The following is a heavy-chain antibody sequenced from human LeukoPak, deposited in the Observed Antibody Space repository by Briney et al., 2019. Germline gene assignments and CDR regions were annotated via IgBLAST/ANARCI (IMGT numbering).Heavy chain of an antibody. Sequence: GGSLRLSCAASGFTFSSYWMSWVHQAPGKGLEWVANIKQDGSEKYYVDSVKGRFTISRDNAKNSLYLQMNSLRAEDTAVYYCATRSSYSSGWYAGYFDLWGRGTLVTVSS. J-gene: IGHJ2*01. V-gene: IGHV3-7*01. CDR1: GFTFSSYW. CDR2: IKQDGSEK. D-gene: IGHD6-19*01. CDR3: ATRSSYSSGWYAGYFDL.